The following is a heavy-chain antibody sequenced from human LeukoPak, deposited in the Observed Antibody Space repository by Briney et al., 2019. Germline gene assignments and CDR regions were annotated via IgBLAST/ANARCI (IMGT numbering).Heavy chain of an antibody. CDR2: ISLSSTTI. Sequence: PGGSLRLSCAASGFTFSSYSMTWVRQAPGKRLEWVSYISLSSTTIYYADSVKGRFTISRDDAKNSLYLQMNSLRDEDTAVYYCARVSGWPWDHWGQGTLVTVSS. J-gene: IGHJ4*02. V-gene: IGHV3-48*02. CDR3: ARVSGWPWDH. CDR1: GFTFSSYS. D-gene: IGHD2-15*01.